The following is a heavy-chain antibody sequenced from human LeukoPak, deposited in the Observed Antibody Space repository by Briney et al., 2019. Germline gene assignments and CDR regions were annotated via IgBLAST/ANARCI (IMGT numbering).Heavy chain of an antibody. CDR1: GYTFTSYA. CDR3: ARPQIKYSSSTTSLNPEYNWFDP. Sequence: ASVKVSCKASGYTFTSYAMNWVRQAPGQGLEWMGWINTNTGNPTYAQGFTGRFVFSLDTSVSTAYLQISSLKAEDTAVYYCARPQIKYSSSTTSLNPEYNWFDPWGQGTLVTVSS. J-gene: IGHJ5*02. D-gene: IGHD6-19*01. CDR2: INTNTGNP. V-gene: IGHV7-4-1*02.